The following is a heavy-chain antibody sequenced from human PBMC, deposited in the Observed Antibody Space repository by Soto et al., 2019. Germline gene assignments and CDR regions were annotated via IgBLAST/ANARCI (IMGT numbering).Heavy chain of an antibody. J-gene: IGHJ6*02. CDR1: GYPFTSYF. Sequence: QAQLVQSGGEVKKTGASVRVSCETSGYPFTSYFITWVRQAPGQGLEWMGWISAYNGNTNYAQMFQGRVTMTTDTATSTGYMELRSLRSDDTAGYYGARQNYYSVMDVWGQGTTVTVSS. CDR3: ARQNYYSVMDV. V-gene: IGHV1-18*01. CDR2: ISAYNGNT.